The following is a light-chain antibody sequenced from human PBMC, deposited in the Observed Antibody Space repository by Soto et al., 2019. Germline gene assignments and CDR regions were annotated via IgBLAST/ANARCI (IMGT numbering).Light chain of an antibody. J-gene: IGKJ1*01. CDR2: GAS. V-gene: IGKV3D-7*01. CDR3: QQYHSYPPT. Sequence: PGEIVTLSCRASQSVSSSYLTWYRQKPGQAPRLLIYGASTRATSIPARFSGSGSGTDFTLTISSLQPEDFATYYCQQYHSYPPTFGQGTKVDI. CDR1: QSVSSSY.